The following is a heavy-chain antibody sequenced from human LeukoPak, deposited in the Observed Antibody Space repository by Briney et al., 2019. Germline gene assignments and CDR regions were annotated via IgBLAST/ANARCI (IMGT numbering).Heavy chain of an antibody. J-gene: IGHJ4*02. Sequence: PSETQSLTCAVYGGSFSGYYWSWIRQPPGRGLEWIGEIYHSGSTNYNPSLKSRVTISLDTSKNQFSLKLSSVTAADTAVYYCARGTYDSGGYYLDHWGQGTLVTVSS. V-gene: IGHV4-34*01. CDR1: GGSFSGYY. D-gene: IGHD3-22*01. CDR3: ARGTYDSGGYYLDH. CDR2: IYHSGST.